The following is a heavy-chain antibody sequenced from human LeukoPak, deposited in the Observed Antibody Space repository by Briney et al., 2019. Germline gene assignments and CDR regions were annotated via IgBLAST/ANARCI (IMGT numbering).Heavy chain of an antibody. D-gene: IGHD2-15*01. CDR3: ARDRPGGSRLDY. CDR1: GGSISSYY. CDR2: IYYSGST. Sequence: NTSETLSLTCTVSGGSISSYYWSWIRQPPGKGLEWIGYIYYSGSTNYNPSLKSRVTISVDTSKNHFSLKLSSVTAADTAVYYCARDRPGGSRLDYWGQGTLVTVSS. J-gene: IGHJ4*02. V-gene: IGHV4-59*01.